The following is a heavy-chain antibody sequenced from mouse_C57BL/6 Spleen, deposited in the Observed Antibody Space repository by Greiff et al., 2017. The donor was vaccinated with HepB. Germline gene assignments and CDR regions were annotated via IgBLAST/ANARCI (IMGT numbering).Heavy chain of an antibody. D-gene: IGHD2-5*01. J-gene: IGHJ4*01. Sequence: QVQLKESGAELARPGASVKLSCKASGYTFTSYGISWVKQRTGQGLEWIGEIYPRSGNTYYNEKFKGEATLTADKSSSTAYMELRSLTSEDSAVYFCARISNYLYAMDYWGQGTSVTVSS. V-gene: IGHV1-81*01. CDR3: ARISNYLYAMDY. CDR1: GYTFTSYG. CDR2: IYPRSGNT.